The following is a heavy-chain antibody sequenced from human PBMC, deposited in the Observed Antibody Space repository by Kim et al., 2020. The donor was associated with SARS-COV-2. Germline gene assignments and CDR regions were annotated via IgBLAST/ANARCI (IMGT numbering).Heavy chain of an antibody. CDR2: INGNSGNT. V-gene: IGHV1-18*01. J-gene: IGHJ4*02. D-gene: IGHD6-19*01. CDR3: ARDFYGVGRSDWYDGFDD. CDR1: GYTFISYG. Sequence: ASVKVSCKASGYTFISYGISWVRQAPGQGLEWMGWINGNSGNTGYAQKLQGRVTMTTDTSTSTAYMELRSLRSEDTTVYYCARDFYGVGRSDWYDGFDDWGQGTPVTVSS.